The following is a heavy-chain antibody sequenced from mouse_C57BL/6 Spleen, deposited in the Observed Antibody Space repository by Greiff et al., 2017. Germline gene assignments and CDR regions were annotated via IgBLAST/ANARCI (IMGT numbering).Heavy chain of an antibody. J-gene: IGHJ3*01. CDR2: ISSGSSTI. CDR1: GFTFSDYG. CDR3: ARGESLSWFAY. V-gene: IGHV5-17*01. D-gene: IGHD6-1*01. Sequence: EVHLVESGGGLVKPGGSLKLSCAASGFTFSDYGMHWVRQAPEKGLEWVAYISSGSSTIYYADTVKGRFTIARDNAKNTLFLQMTSLRSEDTAMYYCARGESLSWFAYWGQGTLVTVSA.